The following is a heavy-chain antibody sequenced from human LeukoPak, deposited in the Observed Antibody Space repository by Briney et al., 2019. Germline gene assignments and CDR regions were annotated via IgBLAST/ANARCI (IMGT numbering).Heavy chain of an antibody. Sequence: GGSLRLSCAASGFTFSSYSMNWVRQAPGKGLEWVSSISSSSSYIYYADSVKGRFTISRDNAKNSLYLQMNSLRAEDTAVYYCARDSHDYGDYYYYYGMEVWGQGTTVTVSS. D-gene: IGHD4-17*01. J-gene: IGHJ6*02. V-gene: IGHV3-21*01. CDR1: GFTFSSYS. CDR2: ISSSSSYI. CDR3: ARDSHDYGDYYYYYGMEV.